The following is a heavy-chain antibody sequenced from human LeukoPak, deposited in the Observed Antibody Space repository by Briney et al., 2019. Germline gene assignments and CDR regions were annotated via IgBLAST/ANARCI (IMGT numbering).Heavy chain of an antibody. CDR3: ARDKQWLVIYYGMDV. J-gene: IGHJ6*02. CDR2: ISYDGSNK. Sequence: GGSLRLSCAASGFTFSSYAMHWVRQAPGKGLEWVAVISYDGSNKYYADSVKGRFTISRDNSKNTLYLQMNSLRAEDTAVYYCARDKQWLVIYYGMDVWGQGTTVTVSS. V-gene: IGHV3-30-3*01. D-gene: IGHD6-19*01. CDR1: GFTFSSYA.